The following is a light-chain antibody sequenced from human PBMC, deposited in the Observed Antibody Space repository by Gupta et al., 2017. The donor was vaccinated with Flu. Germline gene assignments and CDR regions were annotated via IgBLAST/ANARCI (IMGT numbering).Light chain of an antibody. Sequence: DIQMTQSPSSLSASVGDRVTITCRASQSISSYLNWYQQKPGKAPKLLIYAAASLQSAVLSKISGSRSSGAFTLMIIRMLPADFVTFYCRLSDTTPWTFGQGTRLEIK. J-gene: IGKJ1*01. CDR2: AAA. V-gene: IGKV1-39*01. CDR3: RLSDTTPWT. CDR1: QSISSY.